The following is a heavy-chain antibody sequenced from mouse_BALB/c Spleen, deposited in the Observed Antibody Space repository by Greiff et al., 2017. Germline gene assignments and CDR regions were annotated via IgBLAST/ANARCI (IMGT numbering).Heavy chain of an antibody. CDR3: ARYGYGKTLYYFDY. J-gene: IGHJ2*01. D-gene: IGHD2-1*01. CDR1: GDSITSGY. CDR2: ISYSGST. V-gene: IGHV3-8*02. Sequence: EVMLVESGPSLVKPSQTLSLTCSVTGDSITSGYWNWIRKFPGNKLEYMGYISYSGSTYYNPSLKSRISITRDTSKNQYYLQLNSVTTEDTATYYCARYGYGKTLYYFDYWGQGTTLTVSS.